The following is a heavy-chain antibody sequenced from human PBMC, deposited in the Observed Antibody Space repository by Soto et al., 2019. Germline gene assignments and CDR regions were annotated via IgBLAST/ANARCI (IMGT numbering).Heavy chain of an antibody. V-gene: IGHV1-46*01. Sequence: ASVKVSCKASGYILSGYYMHWVRQAPGQGLEWLGIINPSGGSTTYAQKFQGRVTITRDTSASAAYMELSTLGSEDTSVYFCARSETDYSTFDYWGQGTLVTVSS. CDR2: INPSGGST. D-gene: IGHD3-9*01. J-gene: IGHJ4*02. CDR3: ARSETDYSTFDY. CDR1: GYILSGYY.